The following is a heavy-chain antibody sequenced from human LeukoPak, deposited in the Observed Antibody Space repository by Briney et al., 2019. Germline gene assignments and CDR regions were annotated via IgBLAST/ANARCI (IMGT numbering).Heavy chain of an antibody. CDR2: INHSGST. V-gene: IGHV4-34*01. CDR1: GGSFSGYY. J-gene: IGHJ4*02. Sequence: SETLSLTCAVYGGSFSGYYWSWIRQPPGKGLEWIGEINHSGSTNYNPSLKSRVTISVDTSKNQFSLKLSSVTAADTAVYYCAKGRARLTYYYDSSGFQNWGQGTLVTVSS. D-gene: IGHD3-22*01. CDR3: AKGRARLTYYYDSSGFQN.